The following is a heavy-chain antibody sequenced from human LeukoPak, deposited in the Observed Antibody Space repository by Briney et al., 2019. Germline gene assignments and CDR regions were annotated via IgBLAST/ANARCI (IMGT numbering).Heavy chain of an antibody. J-gene: IGHJ5*02. CDR3: ARKRGISSAGPSPPSLNWFDP. V-gene: IGHV1-8*01. Sequence: ASVKVSCKASGYTFTSCDINWVRQATGQGLGWMGWINPSSGNTGYAQKFQGRVTMTRNTSTSTAYMELNSLRSEDTAVYYCARKRGISSAGPSPPSLNWFDPWGQGTLVTVSS. D-gene: IGHD6-13*01. CDR2: INPSSGNT. CDR1: GYTFTSCD.